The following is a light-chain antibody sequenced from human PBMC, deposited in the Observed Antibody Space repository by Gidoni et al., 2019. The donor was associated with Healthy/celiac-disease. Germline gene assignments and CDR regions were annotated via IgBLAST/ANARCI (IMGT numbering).Light chain of an antibody. CDR1: QSVLYSSNNKNY. Sequence: DLVITQSPSSLALSLGERATINCKASQSVLYSSNNKNYLAWYQQKPGQPPKLLIFGASTRESGVPDRFSGSGSGTDFTLTISSLQAEDVAVYYCQQYYSTPRTFGQGTKVEIK. V-gene: IGKV4-1*01. J-gene: IGKJ1*01. CDR2: GAS. CDR3: QQYYSTPRT.